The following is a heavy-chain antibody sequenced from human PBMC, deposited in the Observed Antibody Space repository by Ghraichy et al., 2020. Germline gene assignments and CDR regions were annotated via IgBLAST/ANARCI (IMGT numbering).Heavy chain of an antibody. J-gene: IGHJ6*04. CDR1: GFTFSTYD. CDR3: IRDPSGWGMDV. D-gene: IGHD6-19*01. V-gene: IGHV3-13*01. CDR2: IGKGGDT. Sequence: GGSLRLSCAASGFTFSTYDIQWVRQTTGKGLEWVSGIGKGGDTHYADSVKGRFTISRENVKNSVELQMNNLRAEDTALYYCIRDPSGWGMDVWGKGTTVTVSS.